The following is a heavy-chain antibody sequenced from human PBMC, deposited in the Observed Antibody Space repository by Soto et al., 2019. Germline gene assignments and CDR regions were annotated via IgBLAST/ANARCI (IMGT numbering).Heavy chain of an antibody. V-gene: IGHV3-74*01. Sequence: GGSLRLSCAASGFTFSSYWMHWVRQAPGKGLVWVSRINSDGSSTSYADSVKGRFTISRDNAKNTLYLQMNSLRAEDTAVYYCAREGVNWGDAFDIWGQGTMVTVSS. D-gene: IGHD7-27*01. J-gene: IGHJ3*02. CDR1: GFTFSSYW. CDR2: INSDGSST. CDR3: AREGVNWGDAFDI.